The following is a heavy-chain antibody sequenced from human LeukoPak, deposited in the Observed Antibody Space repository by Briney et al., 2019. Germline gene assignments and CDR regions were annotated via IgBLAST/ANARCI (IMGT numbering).Heavy chain of an antibody. CDR1: GGSISSYY. Sequence: PSETLSLTCTVSGGSISSYYWSWIRQPPGKGLEWIGYIFYSGSTNYNPSLKSRVTISVDTSKNQFSLKLSSVTAADTAVYYCARRIRRYLGYYYYYMDVWGKGTTVTISS. D-gene: IGHD1-14*01. J-gene: IGHJ6*03. CDR3: ARRIRRYLGYYYYYMDV. CDR2: IFYSGST. V-gene: IGHV4-59*01.